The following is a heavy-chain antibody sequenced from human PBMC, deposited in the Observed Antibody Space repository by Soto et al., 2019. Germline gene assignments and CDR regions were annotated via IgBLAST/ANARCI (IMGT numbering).Heavy chain of an antibody. Sequence: EVQLVESGGGLVQPGGSLRLSCAASGFTFSSYAMHWVRQAPGKGMEYVSVISSNGGSTDYANSVKGRFTISRDTSKNTLYLQMGSLRAEDMAVYYCARAFGYAFDIWGQGTMVTVSS. CDR2: ISSNGGST. V-gene: IGHV3-64*01. CDR3: ARAFGYAFDI. D-gene: IGHD3-10*01. J-gene: IGHJ3*02. CDR1: GFTFSSYA.